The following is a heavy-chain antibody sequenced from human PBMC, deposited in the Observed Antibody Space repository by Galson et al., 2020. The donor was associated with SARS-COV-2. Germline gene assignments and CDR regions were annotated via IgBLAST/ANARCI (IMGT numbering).Heavy chain of an antibody. V-gene: IGHV3-7*03. CDR1: GFTFSSYW. J-gene: IGHJ4*02. CDR2: IKQDGSEK. Sequence: GGSLRLSCAASGFTFSSYWMSWVRQAPGKGLEWVAKIKQDGSEKYYVDSVKGRFTISRDNAKNSLYLQMNSLRAEDTAVYYCARCEYSGYDCYFDYWGQGTLVTVSS. D-gene: IGHD5-12*01. CDR3: ARCEYSGYDCYFDY.